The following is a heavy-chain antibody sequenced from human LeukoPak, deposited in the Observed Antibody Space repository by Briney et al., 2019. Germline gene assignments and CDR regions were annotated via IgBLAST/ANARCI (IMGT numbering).Heavy chain of an antibody. Sequence: SQTLSLTCTVSGGSISSGSYYWSWIRQPAGKGLEWIGRIYTSGSTNYNPSLKSRVTISVDTSKNQFSLKLSSVTAADTAMYYCARRTYEWSGTKYYFDYWGQGTLVTVSS. V-gene: IGHV4-61*02. CDR2: IYTSGST. CDR3: ARRTYEWSGTKYYFDY. CDR1: GGSISSGSYY. D-gene: IGHD3-3*01. J-gene: IGHJ4*02.